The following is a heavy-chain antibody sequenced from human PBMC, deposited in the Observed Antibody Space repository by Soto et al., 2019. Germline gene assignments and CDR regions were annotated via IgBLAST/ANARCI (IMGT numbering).Heavy chain of an antibody. D-gene: IGHD3-10*01. CDR1: GGSISSYY. CDR2: IYYSGST. Sequence: SETLSLTCTVSGGSISSYYWSWIRQPPGKGLEWIGYIYYSGSTNYNPSLKSRVTISVDTSKNQFSLKLSSVTAADTAVYYCSTQGFGILHGLVDVWGQGTMVT. J-gene: IGHJ3*01. V-gene: IGHV4-59*01. CDR3: STQGFGILHGLVDV.